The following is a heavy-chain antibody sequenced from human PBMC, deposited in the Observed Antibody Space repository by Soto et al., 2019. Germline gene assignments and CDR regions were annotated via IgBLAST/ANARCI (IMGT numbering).Heavy chain of an antibody. J-gene: IGHJ4*02. CDR1: GFTFRNYA. CDR3: AKQVGAGASSPYYFDY. V-gene: IGHV3-23*01. CDR2: ISSAVNT. Sequence: PGGSLRLSCASPGFTFRNYAMSWVRQAPGKGLEWVSAISSAVNTYYADSAKGRFTISRDKSKITLSLQRTSLRAEDTAVYDCAKQVGAGASSPYYFDYWGQGTLVTVSS. D-gene: IGHD6-6*01.